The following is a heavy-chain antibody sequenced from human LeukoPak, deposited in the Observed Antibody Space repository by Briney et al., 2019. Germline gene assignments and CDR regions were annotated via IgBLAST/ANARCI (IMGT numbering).Heavy chain of an antibody. Sequence: ASVKVSCKASGYTFTGYYMHWVRQAPGQGLEWMGWINPNSGGTNYAQNFQGRVTMTRDTSITTAYMELSRLRSDDTAVYYCARGDGGQTDKTYYDFWSGYYASWFDPWGQGTLVTVSS. CDR1: GYTFTGYY. CDR2: INPNSGGT. D-gene: IGHD3-3*01. V-gene: IGHV1-2*02. J-gene: IGHJ5*02. CDR3: ARGDGGQTDKTYYDFWSGYYASWFDP.